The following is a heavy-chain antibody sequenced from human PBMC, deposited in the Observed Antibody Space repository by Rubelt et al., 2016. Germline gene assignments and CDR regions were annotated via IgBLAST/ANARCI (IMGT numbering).Heavy chain of an antibody. D-gene: IGHD2-8*02. CDR2: IYYSGST. CDR1: GGSISSNSYY. V-gene: IGHV4-39*07. CDR3: ARIDFNTWSPYFDY. J-gene: IGHJ4*02. Sequence: QLQLQESGPGLVKPSETLSLTCTVSGGSISSNSYYWGWIRQPPGKGLEWIGSIYYSGSTYYNPSLKSRVTISVDTSKNQFSLKLSSGTAADTAVYYSARIDFNTWSPYFDYWGQGTLVTVSS.